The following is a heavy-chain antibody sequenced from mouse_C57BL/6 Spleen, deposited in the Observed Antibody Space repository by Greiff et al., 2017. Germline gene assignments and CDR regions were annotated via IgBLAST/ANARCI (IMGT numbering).Heavy chain of an antibody. D-gene: IGHD2-3*01. CDR3: ARADGYYGFAY. CDR1: GYAFSSSW. CDR2: IYPGDGDT. Sequence: VKLMESGPELVKPGASVKISCKASGYAFSSSWMNWVKQRPGKGLEWIGRIYPGDGDTNYNGKFKGKATLTADKSSSTAYMQLSSLTSEDSAVYFCARADGYYGFAYWGQGTLVTVSA. V-gene: IGHV1-82*01. J-gene: IGHJ3*01.